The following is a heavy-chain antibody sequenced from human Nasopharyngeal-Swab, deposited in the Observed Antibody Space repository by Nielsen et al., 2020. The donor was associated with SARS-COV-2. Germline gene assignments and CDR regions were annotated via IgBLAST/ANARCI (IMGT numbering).Heavy chain of an antibody. J-gene: IGHJ6*02. D-gene: IGHD3-3*01. CDR1: GYTFSGFY. CDR2: FSPNSGDT. Sequence: SVKVSCKASGYTFSGFYMHWVRQAPGQGLEWMGRFSPNSGDTIYAQEFQGRVTMTRDTSISTAYMELSSLRSDDTAVYYCARCRGFGVDIRRYGMDVWGQGTTVIVSS. V-gene: IGHV1-2*02. CDR3: ARCRGFGVDIRRYGMDV.